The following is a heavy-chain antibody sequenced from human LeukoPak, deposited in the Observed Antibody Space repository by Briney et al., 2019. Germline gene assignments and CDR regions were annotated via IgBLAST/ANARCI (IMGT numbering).Heavy chain of an antibody. CDR3: ARQYCSGGSCYDV. CDR1: GGTFSSYA. D-gene: IGHD2-15*01. Sequence: GASVKVSCKASGGTFSSYAISWVRQAPGQGLEWMGRIIPILGIANYAQKFQGRVTITAGKSTSTAYMELSSLRSEDTAVYYCARQYCSGGSCYDVWGQGTLVTVSS. J-gene: IGHJ4*02. V-gene: IGHV1-69*04. CDR2: IIPILGIA.